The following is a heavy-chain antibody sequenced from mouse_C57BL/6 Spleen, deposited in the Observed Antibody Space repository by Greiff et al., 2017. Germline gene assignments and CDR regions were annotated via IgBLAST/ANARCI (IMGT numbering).Heavy chain of an antibody. CDR1: GYSITSGYY. J-gene: IGHJ3*01. CDR2: RSYDGSN. D-gene: IGHD1-1*02. Sequence: EVKLMESGPGLVKPSQSLSLTCSVTGYSITSGYYWNWIRQFPGNKLEWMGYRSYDGSNNYNPSLKNRISITLDTSKNQFFLKLNSVTAEDTATYYGAREGGYGPWFAYWGQGTLVTVSA. V-gene: IGHV3-6*01. CDR3: AREGGYGPWFAY.